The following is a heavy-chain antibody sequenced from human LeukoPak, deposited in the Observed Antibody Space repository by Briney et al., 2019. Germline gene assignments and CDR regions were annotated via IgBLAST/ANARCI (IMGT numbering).Heavy chain of an antibody. CDR3: VRGYSFGPYGMDV. CDR1: GFVFSNYE. J-gene: IGHJ6*02. Sequence: GGSLRLSCAASGFVFSNYEMNWVRQAPGRGLEWVSYISSSGSTIFYADSVKGRFTISRDNSKNTLYLQMSSLRAEDTAVYFCVRGYSFGPYGMDVWGQGTTVTVSS. CDR2: ISSSGSTI. V-gene: IGHV3-48*03. D-gene: IGHD2-15*01.